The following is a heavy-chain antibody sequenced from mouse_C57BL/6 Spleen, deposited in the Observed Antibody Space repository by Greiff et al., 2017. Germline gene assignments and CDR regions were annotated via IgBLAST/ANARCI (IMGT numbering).Heavy chain of an antibody. Sequence: EVKLVESGGGLVQPGGSMKLSCVASGFTFSNYWMNWVRQSPEKGLEWVAQIRLKSDNYATHYAESVKGRFTISRDDSKSSVYLQMNNLRAEDTGIYYCTVPTTPYAMDYWGQGTSVTVSS. CDR3: TVPTTPYAMDY. CDR1: GFTFSNYW. CDR2: IRLKSDNYAT. D-gene: IGHD1-1*01. V-gene: IGHV6-3*01. J-gene: IGHJ4*01.